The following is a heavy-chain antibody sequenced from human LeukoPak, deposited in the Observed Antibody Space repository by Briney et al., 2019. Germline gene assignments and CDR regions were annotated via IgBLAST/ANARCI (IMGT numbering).Heavy chain of an antibody. Sequence: GGSLRLSCAASGFTFSNYGMHWVRQAPGKGMGWVALIWYDGNNKYYADSVKGRFTVSRDNSKKPLYLQMNSLRAEDTAVYYCARDLAAGEHFYFDLWGRGALVSVSS. J-gene: IGHJ2*01. D-gene: IGHD7-27*01. CDR2: IWYDGNNK. CDR3: ARDLAAGEHFYFDL. CDR1: GFTFSNYG. V-gene: IGHV3-33*01.